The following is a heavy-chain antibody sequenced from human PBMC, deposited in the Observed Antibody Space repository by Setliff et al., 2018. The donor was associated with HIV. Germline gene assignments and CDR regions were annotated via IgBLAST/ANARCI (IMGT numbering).Heavy chain of an antibody. J-gene: IGHJ6*02. CDR3: ARDLDPYFAMAV. Sequence: PGGSLRLSCAASGFIFNNYAMSWVRQAPGKGLEWVSVISGSGGSTYVADSVKGRFTISRDNSENTLYLQMTRLSAEDTAVYYCARDLDPYFAMAVWGQGTTVTVSS. V-gene: IGHV3-23*01. CDR2: ISGSGGST. CDR1: GFIFNNYA.